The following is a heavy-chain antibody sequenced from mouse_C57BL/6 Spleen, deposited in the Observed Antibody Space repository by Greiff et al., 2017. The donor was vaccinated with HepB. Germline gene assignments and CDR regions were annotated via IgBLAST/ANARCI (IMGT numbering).Heavy chain of an antibody. CDR2: IDPSDSYT. CDR3: CYGSSSFAY. V-gene: IGHV1-59*01. CDR1: GYTFTSYW. D-gene: IGHD1-1*01. Sequence: QVQLQQPGAELVRPGTSVKLSCKASGYTFTSYWMHWVKQRPGQGLEWIGVIDPSDSYTNYNQKFKGKATLTVDTSSSTAYMQLSSLTSEDSAVYYGCYGSSSFAYWGQGTLVTVSA. J-gene: IGHJ3*01.